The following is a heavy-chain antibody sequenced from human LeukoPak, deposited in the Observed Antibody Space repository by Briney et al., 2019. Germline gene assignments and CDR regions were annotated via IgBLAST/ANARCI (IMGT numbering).Heavy chain of an antibody. CDR3: ARYGRYSSSWYFYYYMDV. J-gene: IGHJ6*03. Sequence: SETLSLTCAVYGGSFSGYYWSWIRQPPGKGLEWIGEINHSGSTNYNPSLKSRVTISVDTSKNQFSLKLSSVTAADTAVYYCARYGRYSSSWYFYYYMDVWGKGTTVTVSS. CDR2: INHSGST. D-gene: IGHD6-13*01. CDR1: GGSFSGYY. V-gene: IGHV4-34*01.